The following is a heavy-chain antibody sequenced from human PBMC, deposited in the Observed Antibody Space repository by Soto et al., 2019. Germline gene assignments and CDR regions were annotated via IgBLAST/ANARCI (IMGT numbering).Heavy chain of an antibody. Sequence: GGSLRLSCAASGFTVSSNYMRWVRQAPGKGLEWVSVIYSGGSTYYADSVKGRFTISRDNSKNTLYLQMNSLRAEDTAVYYCARDFWAPGYYYYGMDVWGQGTTVTVSS. D-gene: IGHD3-3*01. CDR3: ARDFWAPGYYYYGMDV. V-gene: IGHV3-53*01. CDR1: GFTVSSNY. J-gene: IGHJ6*02. CDR2: IYSGGST.